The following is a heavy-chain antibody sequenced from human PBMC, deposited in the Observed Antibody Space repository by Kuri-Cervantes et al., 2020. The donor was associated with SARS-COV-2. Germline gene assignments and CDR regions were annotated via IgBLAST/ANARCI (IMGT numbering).Heavy chain of an antibody. Sequence: GSLRLSCTVSGDSISRSSYYWGWIRQPPGKGLEWIGAIYFSGSTFYNPSLTSRVTISIDTSKNQFSLKLSSVTAADTAVYYCARVGATNPVVDYWGQGTLVTVSS. CDR3: ARVGATNPVVDY. CDR2: IYFSGST. CDR1: GDSISRSSYY. V-gene: IGHV4-39*07. D-gene: IGHD1-26*01. J-gene: IGHJ4*02.